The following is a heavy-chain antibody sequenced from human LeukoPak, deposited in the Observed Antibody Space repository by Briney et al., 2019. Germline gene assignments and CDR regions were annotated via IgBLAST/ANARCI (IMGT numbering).Heavy chain of an antibody. D-gene: IGHD2-2*02. CDR2: IKQDGSEK. V-gene: IGHV3-7*01. CDR1: GFTFSNYW. CDR3: AKAIHYFQSDY. Sequence: PGGSLRLSCTASGFTFSNYWMTWVRQAPGKGLEWVASIKQDGSEKQYVGSVRGRFTISRDNAKNVLDLQMDSLTAEDTALYYCAKAIHYFQSDYWGQGTLVTVSS. J-gene: IGHJ4*02.